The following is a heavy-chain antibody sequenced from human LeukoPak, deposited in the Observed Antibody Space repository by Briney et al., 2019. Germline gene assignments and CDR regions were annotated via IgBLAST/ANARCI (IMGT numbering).Heavy chain of an antibody. D-gene: IGHD3-16*01. CDR2: ISSSSSYI. CDR1: GFTFSSYS. Sequence: GGSLRLSCAASGFTFSSYSMNWVRQAPGKGLEWVSSISSSSSYIYYADSVKGRFTISRDNAKNSLYLRMTSLRAEDTPVYYCARDAGLWVDYWGQGTLVTVSS. CDR3: ARDAGLWVDY. J-gene: IGHJ4*02. V-gene: IGHV3-21*01.